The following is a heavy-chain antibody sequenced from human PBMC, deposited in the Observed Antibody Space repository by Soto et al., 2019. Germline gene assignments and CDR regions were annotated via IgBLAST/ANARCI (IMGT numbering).Heavy chain of an antibody. J-gene: IGHJ4*02. Sequence: QVQLQESGPGLVKPSETLSLTCTVSGGSISSHPWSWIRQSPGKGLEWIGYIYYSGRTVFNPSLKCRVTMSLDTSKNQFSLKLTSVTATDTAVYYCAGDIPSGSYRFDYWGQGALVIVSS. CDR2: IYYSGRT. CDR3: AGDIPSGSYRFDY. V-gene: IGHV4-59*08. D-gene: IGHD1-26*01. CDR1: GGSISSHP.